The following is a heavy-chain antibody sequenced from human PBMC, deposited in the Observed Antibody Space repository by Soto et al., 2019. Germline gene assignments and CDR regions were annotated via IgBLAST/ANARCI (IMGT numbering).Heavy chain of an antibody. CDR3: ARDPSDCSSTSCWGYYALDV. V-gene: IGHV3-21*01. CDR1: GFTFSTYI. Sequence: GGSLRLSCAASGFTFSTYIMNWVRQAPGKGLEWVSSISSSGTYIHYADSLKGRFTISRDNAKNSLYLQMISLRAEDTAVYYCARDPSDCSSTSCWGYYALDVWGQGTPMTF. J-gene: IGHJ6*02. CDR2: ISSSGTYI. D-gene: IGHD2-2*01.